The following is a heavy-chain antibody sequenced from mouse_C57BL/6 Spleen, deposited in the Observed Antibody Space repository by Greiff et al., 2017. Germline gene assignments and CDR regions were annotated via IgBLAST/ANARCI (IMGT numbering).Heavy chain of an antibody. CDR1: GYTFTSYG. J-gene: IGHJ2*01. D-gene: IGHD2-1*01. CDR2: IYPRSGNT. V-gene: IGHV1-81*01. CDR3: ARWGGNYVDDY. Sequence: QVQLKQSGAELARPGASVKLSCKASGYTFTSYGISWVKQRTGQGLEWIGEIYPRSGNTYYNEKFKGKATLTADKSSNTAYMELRSLTSEDSAVYFCARWGGNYVDDYWGQGTTLTVSS.